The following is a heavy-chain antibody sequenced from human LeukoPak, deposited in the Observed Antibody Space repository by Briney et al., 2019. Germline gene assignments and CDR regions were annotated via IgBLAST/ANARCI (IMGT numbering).Heavy chain of an antibody. V-gene: IGHV3-23*01. Sequence: GGSLRLSCAASGFTFSSYGMSWVRQAPGKGLEWVSAISGSGGSTYYADSVKGRFTISRDNSKNTLYLQMNSLRAEDTAVYYCAKDDLLGYYFDYWGQGTLATVSS. CDR1: GFTFSSYG. J-gene: IGHJ4*02. CDR2: ISGSGGST. CDR3: AKDDLLGYYFDY.